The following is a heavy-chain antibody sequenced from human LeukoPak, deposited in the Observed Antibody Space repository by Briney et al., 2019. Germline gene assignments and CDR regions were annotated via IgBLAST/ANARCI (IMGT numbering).Heavy chain of an antibody. J-gene: IGHJ6*03. CDR1: GYTFTGHY. CDR3: ARDFYCTNGVCYYYYMDV. Sequence: ASVKVSCKASGYTFTGHYMHWVRQAPGQGLEWMGWINPNSGGTNYAQKFQGRVTMTRDTSISTAYMELSRLRSDDTAVYYCARDFYCTNGVCYYYYMDVWGKGTTVTVSS. CDR2: INPNSGGT. V-gene: IGHV1-2*02. D-gene: IGHD2-8*01.